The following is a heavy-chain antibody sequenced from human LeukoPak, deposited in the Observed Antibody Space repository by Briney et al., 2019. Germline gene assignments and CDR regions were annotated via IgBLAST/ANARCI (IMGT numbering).Heavy chain of an antibody. Sequence: KPSETLSLTCTVSGGSIDRGDYYWSWIRQPPGKGLEWIGYIYYSGSTYYDPSLKSRVTISVDTSNNQFSLKLSSVTAADTAVYSCARGGHAGFDYWGQGTLVTVSS. J-gene: IGHJ4*02. CDR3: ARGGHAGFDY. CDR2: IYYSGST. V-gene: IGHV4-30-4*01. CDR1: GGSIDRGDYY. D-gene: IGHD3-10*01.